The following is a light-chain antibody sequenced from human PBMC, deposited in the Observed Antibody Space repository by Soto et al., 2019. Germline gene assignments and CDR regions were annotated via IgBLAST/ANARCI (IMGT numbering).Light chain of an antibody. CDR2: GAK. Sequence: ILMTQSRLFLLANVGDRVTMTFRASQAISNYLNWYQQRPGKAPNLLIFGAKTLQSGVPSRFSGSGYGTDFTLTITTLQPEDVGIYYCQQCHATPLTFGQGTGLEIK. V-gene: IGKV1-39*01. CDR3: QQCHATPLT. CDR1: QAISNY. J-gene: IGKJ5*01.